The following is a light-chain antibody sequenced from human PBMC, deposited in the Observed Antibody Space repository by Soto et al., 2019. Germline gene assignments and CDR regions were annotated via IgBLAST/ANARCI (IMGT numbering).Light chain of an antibody. CDR3: QQYYSYPRT. V-gene: IGKV1-8*01. CDR2: AES. J-gene: IGKJ1*01. Sequence: AIRMTHSPSSLSASTVDSVTITCRASQGISSYLAWYQQKPGKAPKLLIYAESTLQSGVPSMFSGSGSGTDFTLTISCLQSEDFATYYCQQYYSYPRTFGQGTKVDI. CDR1: QGISSY.